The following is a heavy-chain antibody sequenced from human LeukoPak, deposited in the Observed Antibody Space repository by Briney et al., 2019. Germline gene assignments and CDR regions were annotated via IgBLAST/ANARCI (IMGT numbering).Heavy chain of an antibody. V-gene: IGHV3-23*01. D-gene: IGHD1-1*01. CDR1: GFTFDSDA. Sequence: GGSLRLSCAASGFTFDSDAMAWVRQAPGAGLEWVSGITGNGFETFYADPVRGRFTISRDNSKNTLYLQMNSLRAEDTALYYCAREGLERIFHFDYWGQGTLVTVSS. CDR2: ITGNGFET. J-gene: IGHJ4*02. CDR3: AREGLERIFHFDY.